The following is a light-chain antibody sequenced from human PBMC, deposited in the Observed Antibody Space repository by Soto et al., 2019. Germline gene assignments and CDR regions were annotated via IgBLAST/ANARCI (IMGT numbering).Light chain of an antibody. V-gene: IGLV2-8*01. Sequence: QSVLTQPPSASGSCGQSVTNSCTGTSSDVGGYNYVSWYQQHPGKAPKLMIYEVSERPSGVPDRFSGSKSGNTASLTVSGLQADDEADYYCSSYSGTYYHYVFGTGTKVTVL. CDR1: SSDVGGYNY. J-gene: IGLJ1*01. CDR2: EVS. CDR3: SSYSGTYYHYV.